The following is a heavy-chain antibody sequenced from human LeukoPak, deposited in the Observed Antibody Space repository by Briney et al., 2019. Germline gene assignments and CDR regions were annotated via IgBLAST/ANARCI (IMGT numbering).Heavy chain of an antibody. V-gene: IGHV4-31*03. CDR3: ARGVARGANWFDP. J-gene: IGHJ5*02. Sequence: SQTLSLTCTVSGDSISSGGYYWRWIRQHPGKGLEWIGYIYYSGSTYYNPSLKSRVTISVDTSKNQFSLKLSSVTAADTAVYYCARGVARGANWFDPWGQGTLVTVSS. CDR1: GDSISSGGYY. D-gene: IGHD2-15*01. CDR2: IYYSGST.